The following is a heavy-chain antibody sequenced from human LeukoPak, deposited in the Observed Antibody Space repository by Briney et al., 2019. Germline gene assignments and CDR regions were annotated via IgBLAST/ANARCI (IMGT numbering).Heavy chain of an antibody. CDR3: ARAVPPFGGADNNWFDP. Sequence: ASVKVSCKASGYTFTSYYMHWVRQAPGQGLEWMGIINPSGGSTSYAQKFQGRVTMTRDTSTSTVYMELSSLRSEDTAVYYCARAVPPFGGADNNWFDPWGQGTLVTVSS. CDR1: GYTFTSYY. CDR2: INPSGGST. J-gene: IGHJ5*02. D-gene: IGHD3-10*01. V-gene: IGHV1-46*01.